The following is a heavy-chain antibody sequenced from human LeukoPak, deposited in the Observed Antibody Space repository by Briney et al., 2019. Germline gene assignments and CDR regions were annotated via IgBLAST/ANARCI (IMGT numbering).Heavy chain of an antibody. D-gene: IGHD3-22*01. J-gene: IGHJ4*02. CDR1: GYTFTIYY. Sequence: ASVTLSFKASGYTFTIYYMHWVRQPPGQGLEWMGIINPSGGSTSYAQKFQGRVIITRDTSTSTVYMELSSLRSAAAAVHYCAREARHCSSGYPCYYFDYWGQGTLVTVSS. CDR2: INPSGGST. CDR3: AREARHCSSGYPCYYFDY. V-gene: IGHV1-46*01.